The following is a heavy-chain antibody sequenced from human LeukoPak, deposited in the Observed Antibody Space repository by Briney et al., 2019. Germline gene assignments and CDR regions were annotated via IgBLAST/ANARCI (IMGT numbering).Heavy chain of an antibody. Sequence: GGSLRLSCAASGFTFSSYAMHWVRQAPGKGLEYVSAISSNGGSTYYANSVKGRFTISRDNSKNTLYLQMGSLRAEDMAVYYCARDRWVLRYFDWSGAFDIWGQGTMVTVSS. CDR3: ARDRWVLRYFDWSGAFDI. D-gene: IGHD3-9*01. CDR2: ISSNGGST. J-gene: IGHJ3*02. CDR1: GFTFSSYA. V-gene: IGHV3-64*01.